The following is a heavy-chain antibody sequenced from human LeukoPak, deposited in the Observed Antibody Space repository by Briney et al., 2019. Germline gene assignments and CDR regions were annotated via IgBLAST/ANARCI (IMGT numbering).Heavy chain of an antibody. CDR2: ISWNSGRV. V-gene: IGHV3-9*03. Sequence: GGSLRLSCAASGFTFEHFAMHWVRQAPGKGLECVSGISWNSGRVDYADSVKGRFTISRDNAKNSLYLQMNSLRVEDMALYYCANGYSSSSCYSAFDIWGQGTMVTVSS. CDR3: ANGYSSSSCYSAFDI. J-gene: IGHJ3*02. CDR1: GFTFEHFA. D-gene: IGHD2-2*01.